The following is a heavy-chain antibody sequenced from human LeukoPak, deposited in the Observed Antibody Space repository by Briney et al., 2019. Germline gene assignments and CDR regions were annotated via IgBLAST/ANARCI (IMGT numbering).Heavy chain of an antibody. CDR2: MNPNSGNT. D-gene: IGHD3-22*01. J-gene: IGHJ4*02. V-gene: IGHV1-18*01. CDR3: ARGYYYDSSGYYQY. Sequence: ASVKVSCKASGYTFTSYDINWVRQATGQGLEWMGWMNPNSGNTNYAQKLQGRVTMTTDTSTSTAYMELRSLRSDDTAVYYCARGYYYDSSGYYQYWGQGTLVTVSS. CDR1: GYTFTSYD.